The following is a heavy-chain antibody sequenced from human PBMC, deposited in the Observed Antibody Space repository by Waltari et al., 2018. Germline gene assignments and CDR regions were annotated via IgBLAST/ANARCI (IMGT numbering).Heavy chain of an antibody. V-gene: IGHV3-21*06. J-gene: IGHJ6*03. CDR2: IGSSSTYT. CDR1: GFSFNVYT. CDR3: ASHPEDFYYYMDV. Sequence: EVQLVESGGGLVKPGGSLSLSCAAPGFSFNVYTMNWVRQTPGKGLEWVSSIGSSSTYTYYADSVKGRFTISRDNAAHSLYLEMNALRPEDTGVYYCASHPEDFYYYMDVWGKGTTVTVSS.